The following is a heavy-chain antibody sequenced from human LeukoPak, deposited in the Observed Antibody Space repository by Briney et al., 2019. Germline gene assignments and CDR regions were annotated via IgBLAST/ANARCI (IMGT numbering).Heavy chain of an antibody. Sequence: SETLSLTCTVSGGSISSSSYYWGWIRRPPGRGLEWIGSIYYSGSTYYNPSLKSRVTMSVDTSKNQFSLKLSSVTAADTAVYYCATVVSRYNWNYDTWGAFDYWGQGTLVTVSS. V-gene: IGHV4-39*01. J-gene: IGHJ4*02. D-gene: IGHD1-7*01. CDR1: GGSISSSSYY. CDR3: ATVVSRYNWNYDTWGAFDY. CDR2: IYYSGST.